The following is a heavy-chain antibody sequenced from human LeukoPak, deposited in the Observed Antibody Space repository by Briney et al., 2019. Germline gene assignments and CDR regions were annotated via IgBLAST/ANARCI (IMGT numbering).Heavy chain of an antibody. Sequence: ASVKVSCKASGYTFTSYGISWVRQAPGQGLEWMGWISAYNGNTNYAQKLQGRVTMTTDTSTSTAYMELRSLRSDDTAVYYCARDRYCSSSNCYRGLSFDYWGQGTLVTVSS. D-gene: IGHD2-2*01. V-gene: IGHV1-18*01. J-gene: IGHJ4*02. CDR3: ARDRYCSSSNCYRGLSFDY. CDR1: GYTFTSYG. CDR2: ISAYNGNT.